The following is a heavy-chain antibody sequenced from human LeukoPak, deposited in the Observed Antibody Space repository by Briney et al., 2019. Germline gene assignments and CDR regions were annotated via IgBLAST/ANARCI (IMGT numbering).Heavy chain of an antibody. D-gene: IGHD4-17*01. CDR1: GFTFSNYA. CDR3: AKGTTVIRGGWFDP. V-gene: IGHV3-23*01. Sequence: GGSLRLSCAASGFTFSNYAMSWVRQAPGKGLEWVSTISNSGGSTYCADSVKGRFNISRDNSKNTLYLQMNSLRAEDTAVYYCAKGTTVIRGGWFDPWGQGTLVTVSS. J-gene: IGHJ5*02. CDR2: ISNSGGST.